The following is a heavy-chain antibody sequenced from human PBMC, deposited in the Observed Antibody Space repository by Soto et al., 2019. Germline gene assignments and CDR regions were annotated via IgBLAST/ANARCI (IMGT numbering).Heavy chain of an antibody. J-gene: IGHJ6*02. V-gene: IGHV3-23*01. CDR2: ISANIIST. Sequence: EVQLLESGGGLVQPGGSLRLSCAASGFNFNSHAMTWVRQAPGKGLEWVSTISANIISTYYADSVKGRFTISRDNSKNTLYLQMSSLRVEDTAVYHCARVDTPTVRVGMYVWGQGTTVTVSS. CDR3: ARVDTPTVRVGMYV. CDR1: GFNFNSHA. D-gene: IGHD2-15*01.